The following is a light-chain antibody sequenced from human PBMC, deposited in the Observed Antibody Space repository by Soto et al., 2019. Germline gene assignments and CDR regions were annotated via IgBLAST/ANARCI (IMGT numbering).Light chain of an antibody. J-gene: IGKJ5*01. V-gene: IGKV3-20*01. CDR2: GAS. CDR3: QQYGSSPPIT. CDR1: RSISSSY. Sequence: EIVLTQSPGTLSLSPGERAPLSCRARRSISSSYLAWYQQKPGQAPRLLIYGASNRASGIPDRFSGSGSGTGFTLTISRLEPEDFAVYYCQQYGSSPPITFGQGTRLEIK.